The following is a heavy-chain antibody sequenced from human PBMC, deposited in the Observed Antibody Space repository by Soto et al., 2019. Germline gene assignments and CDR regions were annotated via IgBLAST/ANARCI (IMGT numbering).Heavy chain of an antibody. J-gene: IGHJ4*02. D-gene: IGHD1-26*01. V-gene: IGHV3-23*01. CDR3: AKDMWPRGSYKTAFFDY. CDR1: GFTFSSYA. Sequence: GGSMRLSCAASGFTFSSYAMSWVRQAPGKGLEWVSAISGSGGSTYYADSVKGRFTISRDNSKNTLYLQMNSLRAEDTAVYYCAKDMWPRGSYKTAFFDYWGQGTLVTVSS. CDR2: ISGSGGST.